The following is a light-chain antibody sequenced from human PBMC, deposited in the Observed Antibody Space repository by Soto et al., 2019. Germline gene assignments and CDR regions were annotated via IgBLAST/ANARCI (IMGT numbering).Light chain of an antibody. CDR3: QQYYSYPRT. CDR1: QGISSY. Sequence: AIRMTQSPSSLSASTGDRVTITCQASQGISSYLAWYQQKPGKAPKLLIYAASTLQSGVPSRFSGSGSGTDFTLTISCLQSEDFATYNCQQYYSYPRTFGQGTKVEIK. V-gene: IGKV1-8*01. CDR2: AAS. J-gene: IGKJ1*01.